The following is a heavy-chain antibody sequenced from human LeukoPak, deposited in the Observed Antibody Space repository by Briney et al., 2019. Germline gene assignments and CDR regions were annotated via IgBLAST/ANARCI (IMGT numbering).Heavy chain of an antibody. V-gene: IGHV1-8*01. CDR3: ARRDVLRYFDWLSRGYAIDI. J-gene: IGHJ3*02. Sequence: ASVKVSCKASGYTFTSYDINWVRQATGQGLEWMGWMNPNSGNTGYAQKFQGRVTMTRNTSISTAYMELSSLRSEDTAVYYCARRDVLRYFDWLSRGYAIDIWGQGTMVTVSS. CDR1: GYTFTSYD. CDR2: MNPNSGNT. D-gene: IGHD3-9*01.